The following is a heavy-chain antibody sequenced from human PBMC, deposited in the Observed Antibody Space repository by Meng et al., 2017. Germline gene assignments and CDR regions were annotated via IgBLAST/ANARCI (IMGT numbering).Heavy chain of an antibody. Sequence: QVPLQESSPGLVRPSETLSLTCTVSGGSVSSGSYYWSWIRQPPGKGLEWIGYIYYSGSTNYNPSLKSRVTISVDTSKNQFSLKLSSVTAADTAVYYCARDCSGGSCYSIGVWGQGTLVTVSS. D-gene: IGHD2-15*01. CDR3: ARDCSGGSCYSIGV. CDR2: IYYSGST. V-gene: IGHV4-61*01. J-gene: IGHJ4*02. CDR1: GGSVSSGSYY.